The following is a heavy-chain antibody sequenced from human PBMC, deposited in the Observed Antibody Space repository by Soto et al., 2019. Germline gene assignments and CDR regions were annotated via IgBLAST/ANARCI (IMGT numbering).Heavy chain of an antibody. V-gene: IGHV1-2*02. CDR3: ACDGYSSPSRGYYYYYYGMDV. D-gene: IGHD6-6*01. J-gene: IGHJ6*02. CDR1: GYTFTGYY. CDR2: INPTSGGT. Sequence: ASVKVSCKASGYTFTGYYMHWVRQAPGQGLEWIGWINPTSGGTNYAQKFQGRVTMTRDTSISTAYVELSRLRSDDTAVYYCACDGYSSPSRGYYYYYYGMDVWGQGTTVTVSS.